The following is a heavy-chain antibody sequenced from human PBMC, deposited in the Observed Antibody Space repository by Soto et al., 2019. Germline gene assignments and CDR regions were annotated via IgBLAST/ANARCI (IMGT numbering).Heavy chain of an antibody. Sequence: SETLSLTCSVSGGSVNSVNYCWSWIRQPPGRGLEWIGYIYSSGSTNYNPSLKSRVTISVDTSKNQLSLRLNSVTTADTAVYYCATSPRFAFDIWGQGTMVTVSS. CDR3: ATSPRFAFDI. CDR2: IYSSGST. CDR1: GGSVNSVNYC. V-gene: IGHV4-61*01. J-gene: IGHJ3*02.